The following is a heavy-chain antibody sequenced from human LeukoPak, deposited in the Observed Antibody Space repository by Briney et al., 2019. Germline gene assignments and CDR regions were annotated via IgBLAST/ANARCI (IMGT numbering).Heavy chain of an antibody. CDR2: IYSGGST. D-gene: IGHD3-22*01. CDR3: AKERYYYDSSGYYRY. CDR1: GFTVSGNY. J-gene: IGHJ4*02. V-gene: IGHV3-53*01. Sequence: PGGSLRLSCAASGFTVSGNYMSWVRQAPGKGLEWVSVIYSGGSTYYADSVKGRFTISRDNSKNTLYLQMNSLRAEDTAVYYCAKERYYYDSSGYYRYWGQGNLVTVSS.